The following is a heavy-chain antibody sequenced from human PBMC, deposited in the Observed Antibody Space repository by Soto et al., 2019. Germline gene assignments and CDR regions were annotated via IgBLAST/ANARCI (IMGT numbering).Heavy chain of an antibody. V-gene: IGHV3-23*01. Sequence: EVQLLESGGGLVQPGGSLRLSCAASGFTFSSYAMSWVRQAPGKGLEWVSAISGSGGSTYYADSVKGRFTISRDNSKNTLYLQMNSLRAEDTAVYYCAKDLRGYDFWSGYYTEVFYYYGMDVWGQGTTVTVSS. D-gene: IGHD3-3*01. CDR1: GFTFSSYA. CDR3: AKDLRGYDFWSGYYTEVFYYYGMDV. CDR2: ISGSGGST. J-gene: IGHJ6*02.